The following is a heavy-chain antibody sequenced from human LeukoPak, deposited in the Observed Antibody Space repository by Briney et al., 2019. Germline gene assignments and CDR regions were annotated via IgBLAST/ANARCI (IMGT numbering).Heavy chain of an antibody. D-gene: IGHD3-22*01. CDR3: ARDGLHYYDSSNNAFDI. CDR1: GYTFAAYY. V-gene: IGHV1-2*02. J-gene: IGHJ3*02. Sequence: GASVKVSCKASGYTFAAYYMYWVRQAPGQGLEWMGWIRPNSGGTNYTQKFQGRVTMTRDTSASTAYMELSSLRSEDMAVYYCARDGLHYYDSSNNAFDIWGQGTMVTVSS. CDR2: IRPNSGGT.